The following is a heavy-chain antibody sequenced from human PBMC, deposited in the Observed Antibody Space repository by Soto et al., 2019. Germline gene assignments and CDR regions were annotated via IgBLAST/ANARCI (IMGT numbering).Heavy chain of an antibody. CDR3: ARGKHHDFWTRSSRGMDV. V-gene: IGHV1-8*01. CDR1: GYTFTNYD. D-gene: IGHD3-3*01. J-gene: IGHJ6*02. Sequence: QVQLVQSGAEVKKPGASVKVSCKASGYTFTNYDINWVRQATGQGLEWLGWMNPYSGITGYAQKFQGRVTLTRNTSITTAYMELTTLRSDDTAVYYCARGKHHDFWTRSSRGMDVWGQGTTVPVPS. CDR2: MNPYSGIT.